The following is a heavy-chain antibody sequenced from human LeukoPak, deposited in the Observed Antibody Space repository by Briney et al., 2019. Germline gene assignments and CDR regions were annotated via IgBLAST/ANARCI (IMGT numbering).Heavy chain of an antibody. V-gene: IGHV3-13*01. CDR3: ARGSPAYYYYYGMDV. J-gene: IGHJ6*02. CDR1: GFTFSSYD. Sequence: GGSLRLSCAASGFTFSSYDMHWVRQATGKGLEWVSAIGTAGDTYYPGSVKGRFTIPRENAKNSLCLQMNSLRAGDTAVYYCARGSPAYYYYYGMDVWGQGTTVTVSS. CDR2: IGTAGDT.